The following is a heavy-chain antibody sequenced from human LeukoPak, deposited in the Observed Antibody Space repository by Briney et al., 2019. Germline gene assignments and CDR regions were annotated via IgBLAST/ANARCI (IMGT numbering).Heavy chain of an antibody. V-gene: IGHV1-18*01. CDR2: ISSYNGNT. J-gene: IGHJ4*02. Sequence: ASVKVSCKASGYTFTSYGISWVRQAPGQGLEWMGWISSYNGNTNYAQKLQGRVTMTTDTSTTTAYMELRSLRSGDTAVYYCAIVPAIAYWGGDCYIDWGQGSLVTVSS. D-gene: IGHD2-21*02. CDR3: AIVPAIAYWGGDCYID. CDR1: GYTFTSYG.